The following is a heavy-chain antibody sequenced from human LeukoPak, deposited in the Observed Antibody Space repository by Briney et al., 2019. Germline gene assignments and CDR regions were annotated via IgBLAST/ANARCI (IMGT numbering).Heavy chain of an antibody. CDR3: ASSHHDYGGSFDQ. V-gene: IGHV5-51*01. CDR2: IYPADSDT. D-gene: IGHD4-17*01. J-gene: IGHJ4*02. CDR1: GYKLTNNW. Sequence: GESLKISCKISGYKLTNNWIGLVRQVPGKGLELRGIIYPADSDTRYSPSFQGQVTMSADKSISTAYLQWSSLKASDTAMYYCASSHHDYGGSFDQWGQGTLVTVSS.